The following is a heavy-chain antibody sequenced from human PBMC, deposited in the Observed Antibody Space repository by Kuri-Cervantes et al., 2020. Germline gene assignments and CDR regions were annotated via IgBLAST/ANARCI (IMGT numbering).Heavy chain of an antibody. CDR2: ISFDGSNK. J-gene: IGHJ4*02. Sequence: GESLKISCAASGFTFSSYGMHWVRQAPGKGLEWVAVISFDGSNKYYADSVKGRFTISRDSSKNTLYLQMNSLRAEDTALYYCARDVDDSDWYLPDYWGQGTLVTVSS. CDR3: ARDVDDSDWYLPDY. CDR1: GFTFSSYG. V-gene: IGHV3-30*19. D-gene: IGHD6-19*01.